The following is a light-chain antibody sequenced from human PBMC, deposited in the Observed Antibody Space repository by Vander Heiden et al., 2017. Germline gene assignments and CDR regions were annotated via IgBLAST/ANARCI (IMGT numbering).Light chain of an antibody. CDR2: CAT. J-gene: IGKJ2*01. Sequence: DIVLTQAPDSPAVGRGERATIYCKPSRSGLHSSNNKYWLACYQQKPGHPTKLLICCATTQVSGLPDRISGRGSGPDITLTISSLQDEAVPFYYRQQDYSTSYTFGQGTKMEIK. CDR3: QQDYSTSYT. CDR1: RSGLHSSNNKYW. V-gene: IGKV4-1*01.